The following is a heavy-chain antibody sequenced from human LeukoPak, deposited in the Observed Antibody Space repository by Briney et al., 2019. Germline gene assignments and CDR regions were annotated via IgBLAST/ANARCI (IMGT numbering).Heavy chain of an antibody. V-gene: IGHV3-33*01. Sequence: GGSLRLSCAASGFTFSNYGMHWVRQAPGKGLEWVAVIYDDGSKEYFADSVKGRFTISRDNSKNTVVLQMNSLRGEDTAVYYCARDFKSGHVDSWGQGTLVTVSS. D-gene: IGHD3-3*01. CDR3: ARDFKSGHVDS. CDR1: GFTFSNYG. J-gene: IGHJ4*02. CDR2: IYDDGSKE.